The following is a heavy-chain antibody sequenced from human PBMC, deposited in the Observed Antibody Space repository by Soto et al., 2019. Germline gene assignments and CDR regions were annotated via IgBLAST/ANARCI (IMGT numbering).Heavy chain of an antibody. CDR2: IIPIFGTA. CDR1: GGTFSSYA. V-gene: IGHV1-69*01. J-gene: IGHJ5*02. CDR3: ARGRYDSFTPTYWFDP. Sequence: QVQLVQSGSEVKKPGSSVKVSCKSSGGTFSSYAISWVRQAPGQGLEWMGGIIPIFGTANYAQKFQGRVTITADESTSTAYMELSSLRSEYTAVYDCARGRYDSFTPTYWFDPWGQGTLVTVSS. D-gene: IGHD3-16*01.